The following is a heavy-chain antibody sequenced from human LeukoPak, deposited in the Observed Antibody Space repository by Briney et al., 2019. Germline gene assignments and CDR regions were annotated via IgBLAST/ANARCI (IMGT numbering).Heavy chain of an antibody. Sequence: QTGGSLRLSCAASGFTFSSFWMSGVRQAPGKGLEWVANIQQDGSVQYYVDSVKGRFTISRDNAESSLYLQMNSLRAEDTAVYYCARGSGWLVHYWGQGTLVTVSS. V-gene: IGHV3-7*01. CDR2: IQQDGSVQ. J-gene: IGHJ4*02. CDR1: GFTFSSFW. CDR3: ARGSGWLVHY. D-gene: IGHD5-24*01.